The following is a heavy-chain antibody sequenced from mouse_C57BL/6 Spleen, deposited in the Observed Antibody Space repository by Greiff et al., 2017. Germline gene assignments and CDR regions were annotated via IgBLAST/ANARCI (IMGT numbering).Heavy chain of an antibody. Sequence: VQVVESGPGLVAPSQSLPITCTVSGFSLTSYGVHWVRQPPGKGLEWLVVIWSDGSTTYNSALKSRLSISKDNSKSQVFLKMSSLQTDDAAMYYCARHGDGHWYFDVWGTGTTVTVSS. CDR1: GFSLTSYG. V-gene: IGHV2-6-1*01. J-gene: IGHJ1*03. CDR3: ARHGDGHWYFDV. D-gene: IGHD2-3*01. CDR2: IWSDGST.